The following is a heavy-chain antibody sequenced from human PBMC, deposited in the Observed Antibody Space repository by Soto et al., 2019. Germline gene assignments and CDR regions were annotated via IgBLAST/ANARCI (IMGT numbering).Heavy chain of an antibody. D-gene: IGHD2-2*01. J-gene: IGHJ4*02. Sequence: PGGSLRLSCAASGFTFSDYYMSWIRQAPGKGLEWVSYISSSGSTIYYADSVKGRFTISRDNAKNSLYLQMNSLRAEDTAVYYCARDLSSYCSSTSCYLYYFDYWGQGTLVTVS. CDR1: GFTFSDYY. V-gene: IGHV3-11*01. CDR2: ISSSGSTI. CDR3: ARDLSSYCSSTSCYLYYFDY.